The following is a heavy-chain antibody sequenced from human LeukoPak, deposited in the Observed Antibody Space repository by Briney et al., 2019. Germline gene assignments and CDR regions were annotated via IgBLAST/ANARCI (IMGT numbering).Heavy chain of an antibody. CDR1: GGSFSGYY. J-gene: IGHJ4*02. V-gene: IGHV4-34*01. Sequence: SETLSLTCAVYGGSFSGYYWSWIRQPPGKWQEWIGEINHSGSTNYNPSLKSRVTISVDTSKNQFSLKLSSVTAADTAVYYCATAHPRSTYYYDSSGRGDYWGQGTLVTASS. CDR2: INHSGST. CDR3: ATAHPRSTYYYDSSGRGDY. D-gene: IGHD3-22*01.